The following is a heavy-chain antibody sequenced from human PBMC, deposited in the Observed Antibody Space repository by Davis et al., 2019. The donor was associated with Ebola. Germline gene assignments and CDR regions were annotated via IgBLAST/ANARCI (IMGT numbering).Heavy chain of an antibody. D-gene: IGHD3-10*01. CDR1: GGTFSSYA. Sequence: AASVKVSCKASGGTFSSYAISWVRQAPGQGLEWMGGIIPIFDTANYAQKFQGRVTITADESTSTAYMELSSLRSEDTAVYYCAREDPTMVQGASMDVWGQGTTVTVSS. CDR3: AREDPTMVQGASMDV. CDR2: IIPIFDTA. V-gene: IGHV1-69*13. J-gene: IGHJ6*02.